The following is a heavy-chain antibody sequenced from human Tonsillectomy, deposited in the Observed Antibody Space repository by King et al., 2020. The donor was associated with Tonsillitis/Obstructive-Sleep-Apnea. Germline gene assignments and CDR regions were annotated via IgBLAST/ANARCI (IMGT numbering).Heavy chain of an antibody. CDR1: GGSISSYY. V-gene: IGHV4-59*08. CDR3: ARQSGGTGYYYYYGMDV. Sequence: QVQLQESGPGLVKPSETLSLTCTVSGGSISSYYWSWIRQPPGKGLEWIGYIYYSGSTNYNPSLKSRVTISVDTSKNQFSLKLSSVTAADTAVYYWARQSGGTGYYYYYGMDVWGQGTTVTVSS. J-gene: IGHJ6*02. D-gene: IGHD3-16*01. CDR2: IYYSGST.